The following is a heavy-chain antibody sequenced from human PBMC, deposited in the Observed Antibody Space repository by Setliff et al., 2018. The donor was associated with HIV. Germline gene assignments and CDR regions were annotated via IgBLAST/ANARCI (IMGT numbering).Heavy chain of an antibody. CDR3: ARHFGISYRSPFDP. CDR1: GYVFTNYW. Sequence: GESLKISCKSSGYVFTNYWIGWVRQMPGKGLEWMGIISPDDSDTRYSPSFQGQVTISVDKSTSAAYLQWSSLKASDSAIYYCARHFGISYRSPFDPWGQGTLVTVSS. CDR2: ISPDDSDT. D-gene: IGHD3-3*01. J-gene: IGHJ5*02. V-gene: IGHV5-51*01.